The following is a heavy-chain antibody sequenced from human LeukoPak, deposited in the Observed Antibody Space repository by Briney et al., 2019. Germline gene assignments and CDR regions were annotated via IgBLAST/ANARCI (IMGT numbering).Heavy chain of an antibody. CDR1: GGSFSGYY. CDR2: INHSGST. V-gene: IGHV4-34*01. D-gene: IGHD6-13*01. Sequence: SETLSLTCAVYGGSFSGYYWSWIRQPPGKGLEWIGEINHSGSTNYNPSLKSRVTISVDTSKNQFSLKLSSVTAADTAVYYCASRGIAAAETFDYWGQGTLVTVSP. CDR3: ASRGIAAAETFDY. J-gene: IGHJ4*02.